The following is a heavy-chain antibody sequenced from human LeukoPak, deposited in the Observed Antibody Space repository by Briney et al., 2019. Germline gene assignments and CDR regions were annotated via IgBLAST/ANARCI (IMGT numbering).Heavy chain of an antibody. D-gene: IGHD2-2*01. J-gene: IGHJ6*03. CDR3: ATVRSATMYYYYYMDV. CDR2: IYSSGNT. V-gene: IGHV4-61*02. Sequence: SETLSLTCTVSGGPISSASYYWSWIRQPAGKGLEWIGRIYSSGNTDYNPSLTSRVTLPVDTSKNQFSLNLSSVTAADTAVYYCATVRSATMYYYYYMDVWGKGTTVTVSS. CDR1: GGPISSASYY.